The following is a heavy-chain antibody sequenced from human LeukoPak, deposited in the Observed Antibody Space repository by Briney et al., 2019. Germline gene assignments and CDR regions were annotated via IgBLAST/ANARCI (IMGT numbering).Heavy chain of an antibody. CDR2: INHSGST. Sequence: SETLSLTCAVYGGSFTDYYCSWIRHPPGKGLEWIGEINHSGSTNYNPSLKSRVTISVDTSKNQFSLKLSSVTAADTAVYYCASLTGTTDYYYDYMDVWGKGTTVTVSS. CDR3: ASLTGTTDYYYDYMDV. V-gene: IGHV4-34*01. J-gene: IGHJ6*03. CDR1: GGSFTDYY. D-gene: IGHD1-20*01.